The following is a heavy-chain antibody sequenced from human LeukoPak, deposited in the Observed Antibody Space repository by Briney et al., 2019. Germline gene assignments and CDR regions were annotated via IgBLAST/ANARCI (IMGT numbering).Heavy chain of an antibody. Sequence: PGGSLRLSCAASGFTFSSYWMTWVRQAPGKGLEWVANIKQDGSEKYYVDSVKSRFTISRDTSKDTLYLQMNSLRAEDTAVYYCVRSGPTFPFDPWGRGTLVTVSS. CDR3: VRSGPTFPFDP. V-gene: IGHV3-7*01. J-gene: IGHJ5*02. CDR2: IKQDGSEK. CDR1: GFTFSSYW. D-gene: IGHD3-16*01.